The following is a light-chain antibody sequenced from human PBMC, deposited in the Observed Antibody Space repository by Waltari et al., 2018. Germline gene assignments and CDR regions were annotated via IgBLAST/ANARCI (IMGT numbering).Light chain of an antibody. CDR3: MQGTRWPYT. V-gene: IGKV2-30*02. J-gene: IGKJ2*01. CDR2: WVF. Sequence: EVVMTHSPVSLSVTLGQAASISCKSSQSLVPVDGNTYLNWFHQRPGQSPRLLIYWVFNRDSGVPDRFSGSGSGTDFTLRISRVEAEDVGVYYCMQGTRWPYTFGQGTQLDIK. CDR1: QSLVPVDGNTY.